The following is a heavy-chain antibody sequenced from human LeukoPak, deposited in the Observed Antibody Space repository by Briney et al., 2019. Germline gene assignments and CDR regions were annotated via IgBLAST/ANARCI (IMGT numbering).Heavy chain of an antibody. CDR2: MYSSGST. CDR3: ARDPWWSSGYSSYWYFDL. Sequence: PSETLSLTCTVSGGSISITSYYWGWIRQPPGKGLEWIGSMYSSGSTYYNPSLKSRVTISVDTSKNQFSLKLSSVTAADTAVYYCARDPWWSSGYSSYWYFDLWGRGTLVTVSS. J-gene: IGHJ2*01. CDR1: GGSISITSYY. V-gene: IGHV4-39*07. D-gene: IGHD3-22*01.